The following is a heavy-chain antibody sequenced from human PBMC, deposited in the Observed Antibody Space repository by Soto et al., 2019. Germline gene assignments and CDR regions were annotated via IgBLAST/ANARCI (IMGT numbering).Heavy chain of an antibody. CDR1: GFTFSSYA. V-gene: IGHV3-23*01. CDR3: ATVPNVAVAGTPDFDS. Sequence: GGSLRLSCAASGFTFSSYAMTWVRQAPGKGLEWVSGISGAGGNTYYADSVKGRFTISRDSSKNTLYLQMNSLRAEDTAVYYCATVPNVAVAGTPDFDSWGQGTLLTVSS. CDR2: ISGAGGNT. D-gene: IGHD6-19*01. J-gene: IGHJ4*02.